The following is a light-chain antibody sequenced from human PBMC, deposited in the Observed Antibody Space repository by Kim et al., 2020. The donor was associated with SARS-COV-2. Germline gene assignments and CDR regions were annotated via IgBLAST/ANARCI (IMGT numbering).Light chain of an antibody. Sequence: SSELTQDSAVPVALGQTVRITCQGDSLRSYYASWYQQKPGQAPVPVIYGKNNRPSGNPDRFSGSSPGNTAPLTNTGAQAEDVGDYFCNSRDRSGNHMVFG. V-gene: IGLV3-19*01. J-gene: IGLJ3*02. CDR1: SLRSYY. CDR2: GKN. CDR3: NSRDRSGNHMV.